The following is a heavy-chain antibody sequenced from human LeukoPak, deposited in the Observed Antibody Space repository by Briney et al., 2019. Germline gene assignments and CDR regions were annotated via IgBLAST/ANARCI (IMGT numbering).Heavy chain of an antibody. CDR1: GFTFSSYG. Sequence: GGSLRLSCAASGFTFSSYGMHWVRQAPGKGLEWVAVISYDGSNKYYADSVEGRFTISRDNSKNTLYLQMNSLRAEDTAVYYCARDKHPVVPAAPWWYYGMDVWGQGTTVTVSS. CDR3: ARDKHPVVPAAPWWYYGMDV. V-gene: IGHV3-30*03. CDR2: ISYDGSNK. D-gene: IGHD2-2*01. J-gene: IGHJ6*02.